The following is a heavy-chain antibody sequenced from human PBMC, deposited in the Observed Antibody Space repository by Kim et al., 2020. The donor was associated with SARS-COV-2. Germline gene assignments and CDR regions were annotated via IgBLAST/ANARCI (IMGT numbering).Heavy chain of an antibody. J-gene: IGHJ4*01. CDR2: ISWNSGSI. Sequence: GGSLRLSCAASGFTFDDYAMHWVRQAPGKGLEWASDISWNSGSIGYADSVKGRFTISRDNAKNSLYLQMNSLRAKDTALYYCAKDTGYYYGSGTLTFEYWGHGTLVTVSS. D-gene: IGHD3-10*01. CDR3: AKDTGYYYGSGTLTFEY. V-gene: IGHV3-9*01. CDR1: GFTFDDYA.